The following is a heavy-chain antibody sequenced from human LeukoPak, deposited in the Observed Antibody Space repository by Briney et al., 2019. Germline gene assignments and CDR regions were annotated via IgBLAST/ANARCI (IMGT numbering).Heavy chain of an antibody. Sequence: GGSMRLAWAADGFSFSTYSFSWVRQAPGKGLEWVSGISASGGDTFYADSVKGRFTISRDNSKNTLSLQMNSLRVEDTAIYYCAKDVRRCNGACTWGQGTLVTVSS. J-gene: IGHJ5*02. CDR1: GFSFSTYS. CDR2: ISASGGDT. D-gene: IGHD2-8*01. V-gene: IGHV3-23*01. CDR3: AKDVRRCNGACT.